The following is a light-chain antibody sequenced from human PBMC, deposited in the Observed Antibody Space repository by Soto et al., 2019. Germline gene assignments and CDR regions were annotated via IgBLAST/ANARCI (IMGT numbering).Light chain of an antibody. J-gene: IGKJ3*01. Sequence: ELVLTQSPDTLSLSPGERATLSCRASQSVSSDFLVWYQQKPGQAPRLLIYGGSSRATGIPDRFNGGWSGTDFILSISRLEPEDFAMYYCQHYDNSPPSVTFGPGTKVDIK. CDR2: GGS. CDR1: QSVSSDF. CDR3: QHYDNSPPSVT. V-gene: IGKV3-20*01.